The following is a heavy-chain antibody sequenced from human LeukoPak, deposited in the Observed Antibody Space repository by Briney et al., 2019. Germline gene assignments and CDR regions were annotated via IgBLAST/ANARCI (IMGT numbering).Heavy chain of an antibody. CDR3: ARDPLIGPGDYFDH. CDR2: ISCDGRIQ. D-gene: IGHD4-17*01. J-gene: IGHJ4*02. Sequence: PGRSLRLSCAAAGFTFNAYPMHWVRQAPGKGLDWVAVISCDGRIQRYADSVMGRFTISRDDSRNTLYLQMDNLRVEDTAVYYCARDPLIGPGDYFDHWGRGSLVTVSS. CDR1: GFTFNAYP. V-gene: IGHV3-30*04.